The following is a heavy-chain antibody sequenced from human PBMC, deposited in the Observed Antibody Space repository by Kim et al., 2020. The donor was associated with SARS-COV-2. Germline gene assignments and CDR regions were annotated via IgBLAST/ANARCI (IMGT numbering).Heavy chain of an antibody. V-gene: IGHV1-8*01. D-gene: IGHD3-22*01. CDR1: GYTFTSYD. CDR3: ARGKRRMIVVVITPYYYYGMDV. Sequence: ASVKVSCKASGYTFTSYDINWVRQATGQGLEWMGWMNTNSGNTGYAQKFQGRVTMTRNTSISTAYMELSSLRSEDTAVYYCARGKRRMIVVVITPYYYYGMDVWGQGTTVTVSS. CDR2: MNTNSGNT. J-gene: IGHJ6*02.